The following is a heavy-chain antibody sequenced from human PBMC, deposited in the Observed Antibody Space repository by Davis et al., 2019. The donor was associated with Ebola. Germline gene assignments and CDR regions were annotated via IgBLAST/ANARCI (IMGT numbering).Heavy chain of an antibody. CDR3: ARWGSSSLYVGYFDL. J-gene: IGHJ2*01. V-gene: IGHV3-74*01. D-gene: IGHD6-13*01. Sequence: HTGGSLRPSFAASGFTLSSYWMHWVRQAPGKGLVWVSRINPDGSTTTYADSVKGRFTISRDNAKNSLYLQMNSLRDEDTAVYYCARWGSSSLYVGYFDLWGRGTLVTVSS. CDR2: INPDGSTT. CDR1: GFTLSSYW.